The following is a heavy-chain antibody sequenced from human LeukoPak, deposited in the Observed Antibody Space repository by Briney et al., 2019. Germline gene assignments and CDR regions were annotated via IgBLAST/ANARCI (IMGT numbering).Heavy chain of an antibody. Sequence: GGSLRLSCAASGFTFISYAMSWVRQAPGKGLERVSAISGSGGSTSYADSVKGRFTISRDNSKNTLNLQMNSLRAEDTAVYYCAKERGLLAGYDAFDIWGQGTMVTVSS. V-gene: IGHV3-23*01. CDR2: ISGSGGST. D-gene: IGHD1-26*01. J-gene: IGHJ3*02. CDR1: GFTFISYA. CDR3: AKERGLLAGYDAFDI.